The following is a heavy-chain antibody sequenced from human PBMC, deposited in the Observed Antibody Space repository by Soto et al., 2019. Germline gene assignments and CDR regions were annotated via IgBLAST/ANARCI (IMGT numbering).Heavy chain of an antibody. CDR3: AREVVTGEWFFDN. Sequence: QVQVMESGRGVVQPGGSLRLSYTTSGFTFKMYSMHWLRQAPGTGLEWVAVISRNGDITYYADSVKGRFTISRDNSKNMLFLEMNILRIDDTAVYYCAREVVTGEWFFDNWGQGIPVTVSS. D-gene: IGHD3-3*01. V-gene: IGHV3-30-3*01. J-gene: IGHJ4*02. CDR2: ISRNGDIT. CDR1: GFTFKMYS.